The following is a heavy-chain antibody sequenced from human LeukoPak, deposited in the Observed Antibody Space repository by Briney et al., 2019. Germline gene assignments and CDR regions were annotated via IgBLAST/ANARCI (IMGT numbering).Heavy chain of an antibody. D-gene: IGHD3-9*01. CDR1: GYTFTSYG. Sequence: ASVKVSCKASGYTFTSYGISWVRQAPGQGLEWMGWISAYNGNTNYAQKFQGRVTMTRDTSISTAYMELSRLRSDDTAVYYCARGDYDILTGCFDYWGQGTLVTVSS. CDR3: ARGDYDILTGCFDY. V-gene: IGHV1-18*01. J-gene: IGHJ4*02. CDR2: ISAYNGNT.